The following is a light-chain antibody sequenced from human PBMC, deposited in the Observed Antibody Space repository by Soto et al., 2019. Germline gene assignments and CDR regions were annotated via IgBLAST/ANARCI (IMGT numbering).Light chain of an antibody. Sequence: DIQMTQSPSTLSASVGDRVTITCRASQNIDSGLAWYQQKPGKAPKLLISKASTLESGVPLRFSGSGSGTEFTLTISSLQPDDFATYYCQQYQFFSTFGQGTRVEI. CDR1: QNIDSG. CDR3: QQYQFFST. V-gene: IGKV1-5*03. J-gene: IGKJ1*01. CDR2: KAS.